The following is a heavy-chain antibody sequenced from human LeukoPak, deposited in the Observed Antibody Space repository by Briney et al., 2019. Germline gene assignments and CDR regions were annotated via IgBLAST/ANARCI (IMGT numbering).Heavy chain of an antibody. D-gene: IGHD3-10*01. CDR1: GYTFTGYY. Sequence: ASVKVSCKASGYTFTGYYIHWVRQAPGQGLEWMGWINPISGGTNYAQKFQGRVTMTRDTSITTVYMELSRLRSDDTAVYYCARDPEWFGVDYWGQGTLVTVSS. CDR3: ARDPEWFGVDY. V-gene: IGHV1-2*02. CDR2: INPISGGT. J-gene: IGHJ4*02.